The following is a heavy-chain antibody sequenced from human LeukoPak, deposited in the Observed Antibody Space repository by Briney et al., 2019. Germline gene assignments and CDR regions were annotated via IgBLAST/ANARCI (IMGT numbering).Heavy chain of an antibody. V-gene: IGHV1-18*01. CDR2: ISAYNGNT. D-gene: IGHD4-17*01. J-gene: IGHJ4*02. CDR3: ARANYGDFKSHDY. Sequence: ASVKVSCKASGHTFVTYDISWVRQAPGQGLEWMGWISAYNGNTYYVQKFQDRVTMTTDTSTGTAYMELSSLRSEDTAVYYCARANYGDFKSHDYWGQGTLVTVSS. CDR1: GHTFVTYD.